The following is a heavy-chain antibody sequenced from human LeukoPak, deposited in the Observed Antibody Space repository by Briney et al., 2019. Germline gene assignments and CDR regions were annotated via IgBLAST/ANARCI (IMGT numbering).Heavy chain of an antibody. CDR3: ARARVVVTATPSDY. CDR1: GYTFTNYY. CDR2: INPSGAST. Sequence: ASVKVSCKASGYTFTNYYMHWVRQAPGQGLEWMGIINPSGASTSYAQKLQGRVTMTRDTSTSTVYMELSSLRSEDTAVYYCARARVVVTATPSDYWGQGTLVTVSS. V-gene: IGHV1-46*01. J-gene: IGHJ4*02. D-gene: IGHD2-21*02.